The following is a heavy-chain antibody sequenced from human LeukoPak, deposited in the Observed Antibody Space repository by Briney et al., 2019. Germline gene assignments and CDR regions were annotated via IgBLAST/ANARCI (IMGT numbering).Heavy chain of an antibody. Sequence: PGGSLRLSCAASRFTFSTYAMSWVRQAPGKGLEWVSTISGSGGGTHYADSVKGRFTISRDNSKNTLYLQMNSLRAEDTAVYYCAKDRRYSSPLAFDYWGQGTLVTVSS. J-gene: IGHJ4*02. D-gene: IGHD6-13*01. CDR3: AKDRRYSSPLAFDY. V-gene: IGHV3-23*01. CDR1: RFTFSTYA. CDR2: ISGSGGGT.